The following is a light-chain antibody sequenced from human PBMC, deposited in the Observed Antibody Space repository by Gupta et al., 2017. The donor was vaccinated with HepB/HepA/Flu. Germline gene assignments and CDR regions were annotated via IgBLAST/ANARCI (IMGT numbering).Light chain of an antibody. CDR1: QSISSY. J-gene: IGKJ3*01. V-gene: IGKV1-39*01. CDR3: QQSYSNC. CDR2: AAS. Sequence: DIQMTQSPSSLSASVGDRVTITCRASQSISSYLNWYQQKPGKAPKLLIYAASSLQSGVPSRFSGSGSGTDFTLTSSRLQTEDFETYYCQQSYSNCFGHGTKVDIK.